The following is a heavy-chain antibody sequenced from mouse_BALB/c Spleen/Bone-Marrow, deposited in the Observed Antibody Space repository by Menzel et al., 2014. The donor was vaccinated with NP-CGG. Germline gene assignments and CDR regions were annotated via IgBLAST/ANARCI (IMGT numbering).Heavy chain of an antibody. CDR2: IYPGGGHI. V-gene: IGHV1-63*01. CDR3: ARRDYDGFPYALDY. CDR1: GYAFTNYW. Sequence: QVQLQQSGAELVRPGTSVKISCKASGYAFTNYWLGWVKQRPGHGLEWIGNIYPGGGHIYYNEKFKGKATLTADKSSSTAYMQLSGLTSEDSAVYICARRDYDGFPYALDYWCQGTSVTVSS. J-gene: IGHJ4*01. D-gene: IGHD2-3*01.